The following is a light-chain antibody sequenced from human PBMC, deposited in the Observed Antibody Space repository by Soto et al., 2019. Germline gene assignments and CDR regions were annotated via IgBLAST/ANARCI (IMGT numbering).Light chain of an antibody. CDR2: DAT. CDR3: QQRSSWPPFT. J-gene: IGKJ3*01. CDR1: QNVRNY. Sequence: ETVLTQSPATLSLSPGEKATLSCRASQNVRNYLAWYQQRPGQPPRLLIYDATNRATGIPVRFSGSGSGTDFTLTISSLEPEDFAVYYCQQRSSWPPFTYGPGTKGGFK. V-gene: IGKV3-11*01.